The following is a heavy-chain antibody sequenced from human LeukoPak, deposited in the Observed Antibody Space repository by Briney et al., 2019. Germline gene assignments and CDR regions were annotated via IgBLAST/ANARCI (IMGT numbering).Heavy chain of an antibody. CDR1: GGSISSYY. CDR2: IYYSGST. J-gene: IGHJ4*02. Sequence: SETLSLTCTVSGGSISSYYWSWIRQPPGEGLEWIGYIYYSGSTNYNPSLKSRVTISVDTSKNQFSLKLSSVTAADTAVYYCASVTMVRGVISWGQGTLVTVSS. CDR3: ASVTMVRGVIS. D-gene: IGHD3-10*01. V-gene: IGHV4-59*01.